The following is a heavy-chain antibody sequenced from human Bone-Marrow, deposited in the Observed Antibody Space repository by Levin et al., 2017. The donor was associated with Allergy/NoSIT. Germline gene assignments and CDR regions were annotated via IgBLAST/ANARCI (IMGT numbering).Heavy chain of an antibody. D-gene: IGHD6-13*01. CDR2: IYSGGDT. V-gene: IGHV3-66*01. CDR1: GFTVNRNY. Sequence: GGSLRLSCAASGFTVNRNYMSWVRQAPGKGLEWVSLIYSGGDTQYADSVKGRFTISRDNSKNTLYLQMNSLRADDTAVYYCARDGVGTAAGTPWGQGTLVTVSS. J-gene: IGHJ4*02. CDR3: ARDGVGTAAGTP.